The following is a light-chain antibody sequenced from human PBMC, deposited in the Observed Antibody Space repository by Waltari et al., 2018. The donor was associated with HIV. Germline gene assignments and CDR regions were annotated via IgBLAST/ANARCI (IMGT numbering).Light chain of an antibody. Sequence: SALTQPASVSGSPGPSITISCTGTSSDVGGYNFVSWYQQHPGKAPKLMIYEVSNRPSGVSNRFSGSKSGNTASLTISGLQAEDEADYYCSSYTSSSTQVFGGGTKVTVL. CDR3: SSYTSSSTQV. V-gene: IGLV2-14*03. CDR1: SSDVGGYNF. CDR2: EVS. J-gene: IGLJ3*02.